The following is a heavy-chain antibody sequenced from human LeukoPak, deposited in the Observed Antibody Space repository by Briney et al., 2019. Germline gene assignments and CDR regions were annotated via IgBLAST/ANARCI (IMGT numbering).Heavy chain of an antibody. CDR1: GFASIGYC. J-gene: IGHJ6*03. V-gene: IGHV3-48*01. CDR3: ARGGYCATTSCYYYYYLDV. D-gene: IGHD2-2*03. CDR2: IGGSETSTSI. Sequence: GGSLRLSCGASGFASIGYCMSWVRQAPGQGLEWISYIGGSETSTSIYYADSVKGRFTISRDNAKNSLSLQMNSLRSEDTAVYYCARGGYCATTSCYYYYYLDVWGKGTTVTVSS.